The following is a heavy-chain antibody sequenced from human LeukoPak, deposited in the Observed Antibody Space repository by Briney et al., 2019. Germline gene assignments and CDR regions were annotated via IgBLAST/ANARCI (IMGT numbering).Heavy chain of an antibody. D-gene: IGHD3-9*01. J-gene: IGHJ4*02. V-gene: IGHV1-46*01. CDR1: GYTFTSYY. CDR2: INPSGGST. CDR3: ARGGSGGYFDWLLYY. Sequence: GESLKISCKGSGYTFTSYYMYWVRQAPGQGLEWMGIINPSGGSTTYAQKFQGRVTMTRDTSTSTVYMELSSLRSEDTAVYYCARGGSGGYFDWLLYYWGQGTLVTVSS.